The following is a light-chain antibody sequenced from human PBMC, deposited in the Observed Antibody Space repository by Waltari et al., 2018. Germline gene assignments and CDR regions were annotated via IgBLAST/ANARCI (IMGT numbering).Light chain of an antibody. V-gene: IGLV2-23*02. J-gene: IGLJ3*02. Sequence: QSALTLPASVSGSPGQSIPISCTGTSTDIGPYNRVTWYQHHPGKAPTLLIYEVNKRPSGVSGRFSGSKSGNTASLTISGLQAEDEGDYYCCSYRGGHSWVFGGGAKLTVL. CDR3: CSYRGGHSWV. CDR1: STDIGPYNR. CDR2: EVN.